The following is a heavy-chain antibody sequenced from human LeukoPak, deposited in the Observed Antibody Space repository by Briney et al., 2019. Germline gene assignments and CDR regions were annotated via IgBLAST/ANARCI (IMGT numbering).Heavy chain of an antibody. CDR3: ARDLSSWYSHAFDI. D-gene: IGHD6-13*01. CDR2: LDPKNGET. CDR1: GYTFSDYY. V-gene: IGHV1-69-2*01. J-gene: IGHJ3*02. Sequence: GASVKVSCKASGYTFSDYYMYWVQEAPGQGLECMGRLDPKNGETIYAQKFQGRVTLSADTSTDTAYMELSSLRSEDTAVYYCARDLSSWYSHAFDIWGQGTMVTVSS.